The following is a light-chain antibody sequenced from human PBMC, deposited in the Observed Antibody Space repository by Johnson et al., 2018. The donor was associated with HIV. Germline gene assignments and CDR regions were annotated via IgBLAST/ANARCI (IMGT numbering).Light chain of an antibody. Sequence: QSLLTQPPSVSAAPGQRVTISCSGSSSNIGNNYVSWYQQVPGTAPKLLIYDNNKRPSGIPDRISGSKSGTSATLGITGLQTGDEADYYCGTWDSSLSVVFGTGTKVTVL. CDR1: SSNIGNNY. CDR3: GTWDSSLSVV. J-gene: IGLJ1*01. V-gene: IGLV1-51*01. CDR2: DNN.